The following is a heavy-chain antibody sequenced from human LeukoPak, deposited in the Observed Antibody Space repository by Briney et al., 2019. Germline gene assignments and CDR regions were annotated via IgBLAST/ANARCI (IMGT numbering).Heavy chain of an antibody. V-gene: IGHV3-23*01. Sequence: GGSLRLSCAASGVTLSSYAMSWARQAPGKGLEWVSGISSSGSGGNTYYADSVKGRFTISRDSSKNTLFLHMNTLRAEDTAIYYCARDGIRVRGVAPIDYWGQGTLVTVSS. D-gene: IGHD3-10*01. CDR2: ISSSGSGGNT. CDR1: GVTLSSYA. J-gene: IGHJ4*02. CDR3: ARDGIRVRGVAPIDY.